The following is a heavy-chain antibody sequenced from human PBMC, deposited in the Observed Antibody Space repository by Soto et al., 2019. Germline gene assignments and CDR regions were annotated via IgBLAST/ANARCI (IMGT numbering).Heavy chain of an antibody. CDR1: GYTFTSYG. D-gene: IGHD6-13*01. J-gene: IGHJ5*02. CDR3: AMVPGIAAAGRWFDP. CDR2: ISAYNGNT. Sequence: ASVKVSCKASGYTFTSYGISWVRQAPGQGLERMGWISAYNGNTNYAQKLQGRVTMTTDTSTSTAYMELRSLRSDDTAVYYCAMVPGIAAAGRWFDPWGQGTLVTVSS. V-gene: IGHV1-18*01.